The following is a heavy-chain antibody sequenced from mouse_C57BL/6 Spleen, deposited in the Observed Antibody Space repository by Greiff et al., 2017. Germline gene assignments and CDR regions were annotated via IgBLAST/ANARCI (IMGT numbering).Heavy chain of an antibody. Sequence: VQLQQSGPELVKPGASVKLSCKASGYTFTSYDINWVKPRPGQGLEWIGWIYPRDGSTKYNEKFKGKATLTVDTSSSTAYMELHSLTSEDSAVYFCARGREIYYGNFDYWGQGTTLTVSS. V-gene: IGHV1-85*01. D-gene: IGHD2-1*01. CDR3: ARGREIYYGNFDY. CDR1: GYTFTSYD. J-gene: IGHJ2*01. CDR2: IYPRDGST.